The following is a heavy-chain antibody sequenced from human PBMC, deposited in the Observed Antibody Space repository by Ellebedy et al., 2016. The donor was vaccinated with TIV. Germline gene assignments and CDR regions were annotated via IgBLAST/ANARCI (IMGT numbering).Heavy chain of an antibody. D-gene: IGHD3-9*01. J-gene: IGHJ5*02. V-gene: IGHV4-34*01. Sequence: MPSETLSLTCNVSVWSLSGHYWSWIRQPPGKGLEWIGEINHSGTTNFNPSLKSRVAMSIDTSKNQFSLQLTSVTGADTAVYYCARVEKTLTGRITPRAKPHSWFDPWGQGTLVTVSS. CDR3: ARVEKTLTGRITPRAKPHSWFDP. CDR1: VWSLSGHY. CDR2: INHSGTT.